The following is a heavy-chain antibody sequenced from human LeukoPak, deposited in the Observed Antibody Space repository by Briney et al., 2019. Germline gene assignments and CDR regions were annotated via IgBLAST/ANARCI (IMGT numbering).Heavy chain of an antibody. CDR2: ISSSSSYI. D-gene: IGHD5-12*01. Sequence: GGSLRLSCAASGFSFSSYSMNWVRQAPGKGLEWVSSISSSSSYIYYADSVKGRFTISRDSAKNSLYLQMNSLRAEDTAVYYCARVKDSGYDLVLGYWGQGTLVTVSS. J-gene: IGHJ4*02. CDR1: GFSFSSYS. CDR3: ARVKDSGYDLVLGY. V-gene: IGHV3-21*01.